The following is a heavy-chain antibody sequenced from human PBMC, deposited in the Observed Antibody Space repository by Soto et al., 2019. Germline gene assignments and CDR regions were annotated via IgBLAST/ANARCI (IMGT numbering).Heavy chain of an antibody. V-gene: IGHV3-23*01. J-gene: IGHJ3*02. CDR2: ISDGGEST. CDR1: GFIFGNYM. D-gene: IGHD2-15*01. CDR3: APHVQCSGGSCRHDAFDI. Sequence: EVPLLASGGGLVQPWESLRLSCAVSGFIFGNYMMTWVRQAPGKGLELVSTISDGGESTYYADSVKGRFTISRDNSKNTLYLQMDSLGVEHTAVNYCAPHVQCSGGSCRHDAFDIRGQGTMVTVSS.